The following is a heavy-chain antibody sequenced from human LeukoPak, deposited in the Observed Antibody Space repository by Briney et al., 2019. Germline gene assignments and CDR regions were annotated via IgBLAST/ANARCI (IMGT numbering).Heavy chain of an antibody. CDR3: ARGGSLEYYFDY. CDR2: INSDGSKT. CDR1: GFFFNTYW. D-gene: IGHD3-10*01. J-gene: IGHJ4*02. Sequence: GGSLRLSCAASGFFFNTYWMRWVRQAPGKGLVWVSRINSDGSKTSHADSVKGRFTISRDNAKNTLYLQMNGLRAEDTAVYYCARGGSLEYYFDYWGRGTLVTVSS. V-gene: IGHV3-74*01.